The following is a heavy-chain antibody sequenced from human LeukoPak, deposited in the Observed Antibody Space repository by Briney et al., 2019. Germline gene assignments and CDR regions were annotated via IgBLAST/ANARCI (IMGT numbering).Heavy chain of an antibody. D-gene: IGHD1-26*01. J-gene: IGHJ4*02. Sequence: GALRLSCAVSGFTFSTYAMSWVRQAPGKGLEWVSAIRGSGDSTYYADSVKGRFTISRDNSKNTLYLQMSSLRVEDTAVYYCARGGGMGAYYPAYFDYWGQGTLVTVSS. CDR1: GFTFSTYA. CDR3: ARGGGMGAYYPAYFDY. V-gene: IGHV3-23*01. CDR2: IRGSGDST.